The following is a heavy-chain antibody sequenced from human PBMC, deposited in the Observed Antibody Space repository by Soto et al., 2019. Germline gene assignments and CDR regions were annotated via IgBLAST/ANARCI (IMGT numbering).Heavy chain of an antibody. D-gene: IGHD5-18*01. CDR3: ASPTIRDHSAFDI. Sequence: QVQLVESGGGVVQPGRSLRLSCAASGFTFSSYAMHWVRQAPGKGLEWVAVISSDGSKKYYADSGKGRFTIFRDNSKNTLYLQMNSLRPEDTAVYYCASPTIRDHSAFDIWGQGTTVTLSS. J-gene: IGHJ3*02. CDR2: ISSDGSKK. CDR1: GFTFSSYA. V-gene: IGHV3-30-3*01.